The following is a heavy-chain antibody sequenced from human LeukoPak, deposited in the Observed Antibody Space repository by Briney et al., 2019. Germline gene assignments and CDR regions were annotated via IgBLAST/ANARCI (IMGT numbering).Heavy chain of an antibody. CDR1: GFTFSSHW. D-gene: IGHD6-19*01. V-gene: IGHV3-74*01. J-gene: IGHJ4*02. CDR2: INGDETST. CDR3: AKGSSSVWPYYLDY. Sequence: PGGSLRLSCAASGFTFSSHWMHWARQGPGKGLVWVSRINGDETSTAYADSVKGRFTISRDNAKNTLYLQMTSLRVEDTAVYYCAKGSSSVWPYYLDYWGQGTLVTVSS.